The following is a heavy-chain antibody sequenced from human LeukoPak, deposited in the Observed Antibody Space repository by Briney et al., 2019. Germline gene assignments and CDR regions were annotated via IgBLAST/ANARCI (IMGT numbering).Heavy chain of an antibody. J-gene: IGHJ4*02. CDR2: IRYDGSNK. Sequence: PGGSLRLSCTASGFTFSSYGMHWVLQASGKGLEWVGIIRYDGSNKHYVDSVQGRFTISRDNPKNTLYLQMNSLRAEDTAVYYCAKERYSSSSLFAITPFDYWGQGTLVTVSS. CDR3: AKERYSSSSLFAITPFDY. CDR1: GFTFSSYG. V-gene: IGHV3-30*02. D-gene: IGHD6-13*01.